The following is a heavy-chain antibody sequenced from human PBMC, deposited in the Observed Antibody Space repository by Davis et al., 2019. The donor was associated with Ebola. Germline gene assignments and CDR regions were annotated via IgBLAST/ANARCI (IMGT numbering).Heavy chain of an antibody. CDR1: GGSISSSSYY. CDR3: ARRVTMIVVVIHDAFDI. J-gene: IGHJ3*02. V-gene: IGHV4-39*01. CDR2: IYYSGRT. D-gene: IGHD3-22*01. Sequence: SETLSLTCTVSGGSISSSSYYWGWIRQPPGKGLEWIGSIYYSGRTYYNPSLKSRVTISVDTSKNQFSLKLSSVTAADTAVYYCARRVTMIVVVIHDAFDIWGQGTMVTVSS.